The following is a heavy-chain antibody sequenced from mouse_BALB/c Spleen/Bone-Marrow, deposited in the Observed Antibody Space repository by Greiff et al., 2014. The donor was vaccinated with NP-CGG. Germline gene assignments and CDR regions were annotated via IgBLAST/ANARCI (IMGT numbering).Heavy chain of an antibody. CDR3: ARCTRDY. CDR1: GYAFTNYL. V-gene: IGHV1-54*01. CDR2: INPGIGGT. Sequence: VQVVESGDELVRPGTSVKVSCKASGYAFTNYLIEWFKQRPGQGLEWIGRINPGIGGTTYNAKFKGKATLTADKSSTTAYMQLSSLTSDDSAVYFCARCTRDYWGQGTTLTVSS. J-gene: IGHJ2*01.